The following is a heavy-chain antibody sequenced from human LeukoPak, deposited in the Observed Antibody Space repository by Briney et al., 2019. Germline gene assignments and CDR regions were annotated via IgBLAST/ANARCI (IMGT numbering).Heavy chain of an antibody. CDR1: GGSISSGDYY. Sequence: SQTLSLTCTVSGGSISSGDYYWSWIRQPPGKGLEWIGYIYYSGSTYYNPSLKSRITISVDTSKNQFSLKLSSVTAADTAVYFCARAPYQLHNYFYMDVWGKGTTVTVSS. CDR2: IYYSGST. J-gene: IGHJ6*03. V-gene: IGHV4-30-4*08. D-gene: IGHD2-2*01. CDR3: ARAPYQLHNYFYMDV.